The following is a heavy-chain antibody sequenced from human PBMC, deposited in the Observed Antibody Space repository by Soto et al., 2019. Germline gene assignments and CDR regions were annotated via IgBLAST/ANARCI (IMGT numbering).Heavy chain of an antibody. D-gene: IGHD5-18*01. CDR2: ISAYNGNT. CDR1: GYTFTSYG. CDR3: ARGHGYSYRYPDPSYGMDV. Sequence: ASVKVSCKASGYTFTSYGISWVRQGRGQGLEWMGWISAYNGNTNYAQKLQGRVTMTTDTSTSTAYMELRSLRSDDTAVYYCARGHGYSYRYPDPSYGMDVWGQGTMVTVSS. J-gene: IGHJ6*02. V-gene: IGHV1-18*04.